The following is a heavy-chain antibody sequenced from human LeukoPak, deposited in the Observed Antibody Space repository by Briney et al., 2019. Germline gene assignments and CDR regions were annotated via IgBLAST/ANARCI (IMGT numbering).Heavy chain of an antibody. CDR1: GYTFTSYG. D-gene: IGHD6-13*01. CDR3: ARDSSSSWPNWFDP. J-gene: IGHJ5*02. Sequence: GASVKVSCKASGYTFTSYGISWVRQAPGQGLEWMGWISAYNGNTNYAQKLQGRVTMTTDTSTSTAYMELRSLRSDDTAVYYCARDSSSSWPNWFDPWGQGTLVTVSS. CDR2: ISAYNGNT. V-gene: IGHV1-18*01.